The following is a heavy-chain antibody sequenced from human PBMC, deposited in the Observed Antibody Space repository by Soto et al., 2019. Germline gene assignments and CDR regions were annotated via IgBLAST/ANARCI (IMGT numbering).Heavy chain of an antibody. Sequence: GGSLRLSCAASGFTFSSYAMSWVRQAPGKGLEWVSAISGSGGSTYYADSVKGRFTISRDNSKNTLYLQMNSLRAEDTAVYYCAQDVDSLYYGMDVWGPAATVTVSS. D-gene: IGHD2-21*01. CDR3: AQDVDSLYYGMDV. CDR2: ISGSGGST. V-gene: IGHV3-23*01. CDR1: GFTFSSYA. J-gene: IGHJ6*02.